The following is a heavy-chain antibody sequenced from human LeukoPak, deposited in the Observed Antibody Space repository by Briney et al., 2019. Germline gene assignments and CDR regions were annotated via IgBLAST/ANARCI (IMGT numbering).Heavy chain of an antibody. CDR2: ISGSGGST. D-gene: IGHD3-22*01. J-gene: IGHJ6*02. V-gene: IGHV3-23*01. CDR1: GFTFSSYA. Sequence: GGSLRLSCAASGFTFSSYAMTWVRQAPGKGLEWVSGISGSGGSTQYADSVKGRFTISRDNSKNTLYLQMSSLRAEDTAEYYCAKDYYYDSSGYSIYYNMNVWGQGTTVTVSS. CDR3: AKDYYYDSSGYSIYYNMNV.